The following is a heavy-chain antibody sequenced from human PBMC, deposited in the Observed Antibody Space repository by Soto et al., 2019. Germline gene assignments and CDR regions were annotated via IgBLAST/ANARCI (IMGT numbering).Heavy chain of an antibody. J-gene: IGHJ3*02. Sequence: SETLSLTCTVSGGSISSSSYYWGWIRQHPGKGLEWIGYIYYSGSTYYNPSLKSRVTISVDTSKNQFSLKLSSVTAADTAVYYCARQTTVTTYNAFDIWGQGTMVTVSS. V-gene: IGHV4-31*03. CDR2: IYYSGST. CDR1: GGSISSSSYY. CDR3: ARQTTVTTYNAFDI. D-gene: IGHD4-17*01.